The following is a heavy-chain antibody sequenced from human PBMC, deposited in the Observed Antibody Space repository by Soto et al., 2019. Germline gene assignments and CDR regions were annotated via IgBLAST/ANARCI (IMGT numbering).Heavy chain of an antibody. V-gene: IGHV3-23*01. CDR3: AKARFGDGRGFDY. J-gene: IGHJ4*02. CDR2: IIGSGTNT. D-gene: IGHD3-10*01. Sequence: GGSLRLSCAASGFTFRSNAMNWVRQAPGKGLVWVLTIIGSGTNTYYDDSVKGRVTISIDNAKDNLFLQMSGLTVADTAVYFCAKARFGDGRGFDYWGQGTLVTVSS. CDR1: GFTFRSNA.